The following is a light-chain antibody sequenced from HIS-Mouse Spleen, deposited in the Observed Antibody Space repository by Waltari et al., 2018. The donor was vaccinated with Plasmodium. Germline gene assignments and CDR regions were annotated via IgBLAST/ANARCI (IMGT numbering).Light chain of an antibody. CDR3: SSYTSSSTLNCV. J-gene: IGLJ1*01. V-gene: IGLV2-14*02. CDR1: SSDVGSYNL. Sequence: QSALTQPASVSGSPGQSITISCTGTSSDVGSYNLVSWYQQHPGKAPKLMIYDVSNRPSGVSNRFPDSKSGNTASLTISGLQAEDEADYYCSSYTSSSTLNCVFGTGTKVTVL. CDR2: DVS.